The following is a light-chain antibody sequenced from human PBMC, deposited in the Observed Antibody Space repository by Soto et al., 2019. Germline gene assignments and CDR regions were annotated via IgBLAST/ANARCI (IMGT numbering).Light chain of an antibody. V-gene: IGKV1-9*01. CDR1: QGISSH. J-gene: IGKJ3*01. CDR2: AAS. Sequence: DIQLTQSPSFLSASAGDRVTITCRASQGISSHLAWYQQKPGKAPKLLIYAASTLKRGVPSRFSGSGSGTEFTLTISSLQPEDFATYYCQQLNTNPFTFGPGTKVDIK. CDR3: QQLNTNPFT.